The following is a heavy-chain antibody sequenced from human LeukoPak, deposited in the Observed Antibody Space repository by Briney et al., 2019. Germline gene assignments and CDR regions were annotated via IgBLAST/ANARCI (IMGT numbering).Heavy chain of an antibody. CDR2: ISSSSSYK. V-gene: IGHV3-21*01. CDR1: GFTFSSYS. J-gene: IGHJ4*02. CDR3: ARNPGEMATISSAFDY. D-gene: IGHD5-24*01. Sequence: PGGSLRLSCAASGFTFSSYSMNWVRQAPGKGLEWVSCISSSSSYKYYADSVKGRFTISRDNAKNSLYLQMNSLRAEDTAVYYCARNPGEMATISSAFDYWGQGSLVTVSS.